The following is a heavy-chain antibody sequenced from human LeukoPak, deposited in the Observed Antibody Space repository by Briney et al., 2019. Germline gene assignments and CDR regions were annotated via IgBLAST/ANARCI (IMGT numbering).Heavy chain of an antibody. CDR1: GYTFTGYY. D-gene: IGHD2-15*01. J-gene: IGHJ6*02. CDR3: ARKERWTSYYGMDV. V-gene: IGHV1-2*02. Sequence: GASVKVSCTASGYTFTGYYMHWVRQAPGQRLKWMGWINPNSGGTNYAQKFQGRVTMTRDTSISTAYMELSRLRSDGTAVYYCARKERWTSYYGMDVWGQGTTVTVSS. CDR2: INPNSGGT.